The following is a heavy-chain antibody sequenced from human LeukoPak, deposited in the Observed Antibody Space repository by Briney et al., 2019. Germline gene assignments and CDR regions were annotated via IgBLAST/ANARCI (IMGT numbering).Heavy chain of an antibody. CDR2: INPNSGGT. D-gene: IGHD1-26*01. J-gene: IGHJ3*02. Sequence: ASVKVSCKASGYTFTGYYMHWVRQAPGQGLEWMGRINPNSGGTNYAQKFQGRVTMTRDTSTSTAYMELSRLRSDDTAVYYCARGGGGATKDDAFDIWGQGTMVTVSS. CDR1: GYTFTGYY. CDR3: ARGGGGATKDDAFDI. V-gene: IGHV1-2*06.